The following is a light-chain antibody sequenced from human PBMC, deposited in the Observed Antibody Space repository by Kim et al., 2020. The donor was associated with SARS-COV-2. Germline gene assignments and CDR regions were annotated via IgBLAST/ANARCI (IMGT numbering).Light chain of an antibody. CDR3: SNDNGNPIT. Sequence: DIQMTQSPSSLSASVGDRVTITCRASQNIRNSLAWFRQKPGKAPKSLIYAASTLQSGVTSRFSGGGSGTDFTLTISSLQPEDFAIYFCSNDNGNPITFGEGRRL. V-gene: IGKV1-16*01. CDR1: QNIRNS. CDR2: AAS. J-gene: IGKJ5*01.